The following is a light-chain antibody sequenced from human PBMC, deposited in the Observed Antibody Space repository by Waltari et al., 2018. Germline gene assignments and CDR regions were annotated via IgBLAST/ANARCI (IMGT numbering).Light chain of an antibody. CDR3: LQRSNRPLT. CDR1: QSVGYY. J-gene: IGKJ4*01. V-gene: IGKV3-11*01. CDR2: DAS. Sequence: EIVLTQSPHTLSLSPGERATISCRATQSVGYYLAWYQHKPGQAPRLLIHDASVRATGIPARFSGSGSGTDFTLTISRLEAEDFAVYFCLQRSNRPLTFGGGTKVEIK.